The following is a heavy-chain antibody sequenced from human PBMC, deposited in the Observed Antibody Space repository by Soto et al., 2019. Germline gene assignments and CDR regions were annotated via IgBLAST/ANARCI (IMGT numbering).Heavy chain of an antibody. CDR2: IDWDGDK. J-gene: IGHJ4*02. CDR1: GFSLTTSGMC. CDR3: ARTYWTYSSSQEIDY. V-gene: IGHV2-70*11. Sequence: GSGPTLVNPTQTLTLTCTFSGFSLTTSGMCVSWIRQPPGKALEWLARIDWDGDKYYSTSLKTRLTISKDTSKSQVVLTMTNMDPVDTATYYCARTYWTYSSSQEIDYWGQGTLVTVSS. D-gene: IGHD6-13*01.